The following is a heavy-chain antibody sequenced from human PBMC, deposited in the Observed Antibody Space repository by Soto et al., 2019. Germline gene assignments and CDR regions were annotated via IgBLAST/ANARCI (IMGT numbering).Heavy chain of an antibody. CDR1: GGTFSSYA. CDR2: IIPIFGTA. V-gene: IGHV1-69*12. CDR3: ARESRYCSGGSCYFLPGIDY. D-gene: IGHD2-15*01. Sequence: QVQLVQSGAEVKKPGSSVKVSCKASGGTFSSYAISWVRQAPGQGLEWMGGIIPIFGTANYAQKFQGSVTITADESTSTAYMELSSLRSDDTAVYYCARESRYCSGGSCYFLPGIDYWGQGTLVTVSS. J-gene: IGHJ4*02.